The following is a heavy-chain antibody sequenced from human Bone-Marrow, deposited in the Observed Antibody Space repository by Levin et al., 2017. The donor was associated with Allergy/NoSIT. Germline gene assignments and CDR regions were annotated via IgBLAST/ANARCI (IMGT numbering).Heavy chain of an antibody. CDR1: GFTFNTNP. J-gene: IGHJ4*02. D-gene: IGHD5-18*01. CDR3: ATTGIRYGYGPFDS. Sequence: GGSLRLSCAASGFTFNTNPMNWVRQIPGKGLEWVSFITGSGGSTYYADSVKGRFIISRDNSKDTLYLQMDSLRVEDTAVYYCATTGIRYGYGPFDSWGQGTLVTVSS. V-gene: IGHV3-23*01. CDR2: ITGSGGST.